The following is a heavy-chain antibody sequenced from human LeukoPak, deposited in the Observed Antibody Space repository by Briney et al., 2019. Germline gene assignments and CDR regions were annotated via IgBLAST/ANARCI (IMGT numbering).Heavy chain of an antibody. Sequence: ASVKVSCKASGYTFTGYYMHWVRQAPGQGLEWMGWINPNSGGTNYAQKFQGRVTMTRDTSISTAYMELSSLKSKDTAVYYCARGSSRSPRDAFDIWGQGTMVTVSS. CDR3: ARGSSRSPRDAFDI. CDR2: INPNSGGT. CDR1: GYTFTGYY. V-gene: IGHV1-2*02. J-gene: IGHJ3*02.